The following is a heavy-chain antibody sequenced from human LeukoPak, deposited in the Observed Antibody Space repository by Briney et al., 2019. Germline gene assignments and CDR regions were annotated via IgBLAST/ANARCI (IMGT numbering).Heavy chain of an antibody. CDR1: GGTFNSYP. J-gene: IGHJ4*02. CDR2: IIPIFGTA. D-gene: IGHD6-13*01. CDR3: ARVGYSSRGGVFDY. Sequence: SVKVSCKASGGTFNSYPISWVRQAPGQGLEWMGGIIPIFGTANYAQKFQGRVTITADKSASTAYMELSSLRSEDTAVYYCARVGYSSRGGVFDYWGQGTLVTVSS. V-gene: IGHV1-69*06.